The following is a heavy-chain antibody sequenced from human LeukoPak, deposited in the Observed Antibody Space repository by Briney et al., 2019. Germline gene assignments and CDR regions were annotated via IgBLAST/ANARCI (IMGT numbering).Heavy chain of an antibody. CDR2: ISGSGGST. CDR3: ANSDDYGDCY. D-gene: IGHD4-17*01. Sequence: GGSLRLSRAASGFSFSSYAMSWVRQAPGKGLEWVSAISGSGGSTYYADSVKGRFTISRDNSKNTLYLQMNSLRAEDTAVYYCANSDDYGDCYWGQGTLVTDSS. V-gene: IGHV3-23*01. CDR1: GFSFSSYA. J-gene: IGHJ4*02.